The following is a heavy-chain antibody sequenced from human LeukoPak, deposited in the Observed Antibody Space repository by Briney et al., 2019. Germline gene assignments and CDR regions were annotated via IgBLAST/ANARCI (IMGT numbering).Heavy chain of an antibody. CDR3: ASNDYYDSSGHNFDY. CDR1: GFTVSSNY. D-gene: IGHD3-22*01. CDR2: IYSGGST. V-gene: IGHV3-66*01. Sequence: PGGSLRLSCAASGFTVSSNYMSWVRQAPGEGLEWVSVIYSGGSTYYADSVKGRFTISRDNSKNTLYLQMNSLRAEDTAVYYCASNDYYDSSGHNFDYWGQGTLVTVSS. J-gene: IGHJ4*02.